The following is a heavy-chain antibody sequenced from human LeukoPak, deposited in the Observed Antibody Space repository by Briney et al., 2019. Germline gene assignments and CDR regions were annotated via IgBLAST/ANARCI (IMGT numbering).Heavy chain of an antibody. J-gene: IGHJ3*02. V-gene: IGHV1-69*02. CDR3: VSPRALYCSSTSCQTANGAFDI. CDR1: GGTFSSYT. CDR2: IIPILGIA. D-gene: IGHD2-2*01. Sequence: GASVKVSCKASGGTFSSYTISWVRQAPGQGLEWMGRIIPILGIANYAQKFQGRVTITADKSTSTAYMELSSLRSEDTAVYYCVSPRALYCSSTSCQTANGAFDIWGQGTMVTVSS.